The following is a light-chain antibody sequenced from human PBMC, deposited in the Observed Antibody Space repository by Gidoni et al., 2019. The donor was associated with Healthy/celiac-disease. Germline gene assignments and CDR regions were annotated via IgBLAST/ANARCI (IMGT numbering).Light chain of an antibody. CDR2: AAS. Sequence: DILMTQFPSSLSASVGDRVTITCRASQSIISYLNWYQQKPGQAPKLLIYAASSLQSGVPSRFIGSGSGTDFTLTISSLQPEDFATYYCQQSYSTPKLTFGGGTKVEIK. V-gene: IGKV1-39*01. CDR3: QQSYSTPKLT. CDR1: QSIISY. J-gene: IGKJ4*01.